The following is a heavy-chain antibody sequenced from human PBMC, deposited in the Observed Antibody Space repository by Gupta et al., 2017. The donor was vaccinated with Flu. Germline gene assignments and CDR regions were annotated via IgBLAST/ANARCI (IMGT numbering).Heavy chain of an antibody. CDR3: ARHARSGIAVAGYNHPGCMDV. V-gene: IGHV4-39*01. CDR1: GGSISRSSYY. CDR2: IYYSGST. Sequence: QLQLQESGPGLVKPSETLSLTCTVSGGSISRSSYYWGWIRQPPGKGLEWIGSIYYSGSTYYNPSLKSRVTISVDTSKNQFSLKLSAVTAADTAVYYCARHARSGIAVAGYNHPGCMDVWGQGTTVTVSS. J-gene: IGHJ6*02. D-gene: IGHD6-19*01.